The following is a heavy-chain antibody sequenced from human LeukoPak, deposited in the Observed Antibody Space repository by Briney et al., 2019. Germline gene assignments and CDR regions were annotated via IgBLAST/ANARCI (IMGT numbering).Heavy chain of an antibody. D-gene: IGHD6-13*01. CDR3: ARGTYSSSWELDY. J-gene: IGHJ4*02. Sequence: GSLRLSCAASGFTFSSYSMNWVRQAPGKGLEWVSSISSSSSYIYYADSVKGRFTISRDNAKNSLYLQMNSLRAEDTAVYYCARGTYSSSWELDYWGQGTLVTVSS. V-gene: IGHV3-21*01. CDR2: ISSSSSYI. CDR1: GFTFSSYS.